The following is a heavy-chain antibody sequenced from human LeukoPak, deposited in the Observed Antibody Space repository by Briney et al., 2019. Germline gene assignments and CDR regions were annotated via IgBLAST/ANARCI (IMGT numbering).Heavy chain of an antibody. Sequence: SETLSLTCAVYGGSFSGYYWSWIRQPPGKGLEWIGEINHSGSTNYNPSLKSRVTISVDTSKNQFSLKLSSVTAADTAVYYCARGRRCSSTSCPGPFDYWGQGTLVTVSS. CDR2: INHSGST. D-gene: IGHD2-2*01. V-gene: IGHV4-34*01. CDR1: GGSFSGYY. CDR3: ARGRRCSSTSCPGPFDY. J-gene: IGHJ4*02.